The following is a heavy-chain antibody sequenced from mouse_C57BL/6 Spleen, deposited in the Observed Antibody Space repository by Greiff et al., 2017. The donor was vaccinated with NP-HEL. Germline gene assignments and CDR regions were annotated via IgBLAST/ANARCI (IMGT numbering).Heavy chain of an antibody. V-gene: IGHV3-6*01. CDR2: ISYDGSN. Sequence: EVQLQESGPGLVKPSQSLSLTCSVTGYSITSGYYWNWIRQFPGNKLEWMGYISYDGSNNYNPSLKNRISITRDTSKNQFFLKLNSVTTEDTATYYCARGKDVDYWGQGTTLTVSS. CDR3: ARGKDVDY. CDR1: GYSITSGYY. J-gene: IGHJ2*01.